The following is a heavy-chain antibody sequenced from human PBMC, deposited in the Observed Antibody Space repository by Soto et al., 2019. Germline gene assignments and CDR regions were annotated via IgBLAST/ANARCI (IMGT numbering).Heavy chain of an antibody. Sequence: GSLRLSCPASEFAFSSYPMHWVRQSPAKGLDPVSTIISTVGTAFYADSVKGRSTISRNNSKNTLYLKMSRPSAADRAIYYCVKESRPHDYDYHGMDVWGQGTTVTVSS. D-gene: IGHD6-13*01. CDR1: EFAFSSYP. CDR3: VKESRPHDYDYHGMDV. V-gene: IGHV3-64D*06. J-gene: IGHJ6*02. CDR2: IISTVGTA.